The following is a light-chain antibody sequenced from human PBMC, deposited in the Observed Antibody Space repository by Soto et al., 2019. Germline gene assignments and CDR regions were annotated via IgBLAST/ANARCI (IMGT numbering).Light chain of an antibody. CDR2: EVS. CDR1: PSDVGGYNY. V-gene: IGLV2-14*01. Sequence: QSVLPPPASVPGSPGQPITVSGTGTPSDVGGYNYVSWYQQHPGNAPKLMIYEVSNRPSGVSNRFSGSKSGNPASLTLSGLQAEDVADYYCSSYTSSSTLGVFWAETKVSVL. CDR3: SSYTSSSTLGV. J-gene: IGLJ1*01.